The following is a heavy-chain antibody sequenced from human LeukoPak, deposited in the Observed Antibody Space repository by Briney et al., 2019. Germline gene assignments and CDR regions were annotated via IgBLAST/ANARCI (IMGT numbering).Heavy chain of an antibody. D-gene: IGHD3-16*02. CDR1: AYSFTDYY. Sequence: ASVKVSCKASAYSFTDYYMHWVRQAPGQGLEWMGWINPNSGGTNYAQKFQGRVTITRNTSISTAYMELSSLRSEDTAVYYCARGFRDYVWGSYPYYFDYWGQGTLVTVSS. V-gene: IGHV1-2*02. CDR2: INPNSGGT. CDR3: ARGFRDYVWGSYPYYFDY. J-gene: IGHJ4*02.